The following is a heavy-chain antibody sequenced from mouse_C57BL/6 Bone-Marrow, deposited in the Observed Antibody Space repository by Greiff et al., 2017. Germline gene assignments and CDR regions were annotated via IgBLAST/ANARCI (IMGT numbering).Heavy chain of an antibody. D-gene: IGHD1-1*01. V-gene: IGHV1-15*01. CDR3: TRWYYYGSADY. CDR1: GYTFTDYE. CDR2: IDPETGGT. Sequence: QVQLQQSGAELVRPGASVTLSCKASGYTFTDYEMHWVKQTPVHGLEWIGAIDPETGGTAYNQKFKGKAILTADKSSSTAYMELRSLTSEDSAVYYCTRWYYYGSADYWGQGTTLTVSS. J-gene: IGHJ2*01.